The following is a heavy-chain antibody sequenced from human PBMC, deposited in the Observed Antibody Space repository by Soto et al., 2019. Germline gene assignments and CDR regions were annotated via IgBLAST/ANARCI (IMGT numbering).Heavy chain of an antibody. Sequence: ASVKVSCKASGYTFTSYYMHRVRQAPGQGLEWMGIINPSGGSTSYAQKFQGRVTMTRDTSTSTVYMELSSLRSEDTAVYYCARVYCSGGSCYGIDYWGQGTLVTVSS. CDR2: INPSGGST. D-gene: IGHD2-15*01. CDR1: GYTFTSYY. V-gene: IGHV1-46*01. CDR3: ARVYCSGGSCYGIDY. J-gene: IGHJ4*02.